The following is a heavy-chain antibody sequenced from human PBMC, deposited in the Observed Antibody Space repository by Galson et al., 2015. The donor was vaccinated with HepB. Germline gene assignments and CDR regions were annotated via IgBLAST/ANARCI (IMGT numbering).Heavy chain of an antibody. D-gene: IGHD3-22*01. Sequence: LRLSCAASGFTFSSYSMNWVRQAPGKGLEWVSYISSSSSTIYYADSVKGRFTISRDNAKNSLYLQMNSLRDEDTAVYYCAREYYDSSGYYYYFDYWGQGTLVTVSS. V-gene: IGHV3-48*02. CDR1: GFTFSSYS. CDR2: ISSSSSTI. J-gene: IGHJ4*02. CDR3: AREYYDSSGYYYYFDY.